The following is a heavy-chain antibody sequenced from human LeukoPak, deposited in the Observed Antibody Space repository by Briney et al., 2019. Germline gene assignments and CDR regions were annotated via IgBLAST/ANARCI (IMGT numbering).Heavy chain of an antibody. Sequence: SETLSLTCAVYGGSFSGYYWSWIRQTPGKGLEWIGEIIHSGSTNYNPSLKSRVTISVDTYKNQFSLKLSSVTAADTAVYYCARAIMITFGGVPLPDYWGQGTLVTVSS. V-gene: IGHV4-34*12. D-gene: IGHD3-16*01. J-gene: IGHJ4*02. CDR1: GGSFSGYY. CDR3: ARAIMITFGGVPLPDY. CDR2: IIHSGST.